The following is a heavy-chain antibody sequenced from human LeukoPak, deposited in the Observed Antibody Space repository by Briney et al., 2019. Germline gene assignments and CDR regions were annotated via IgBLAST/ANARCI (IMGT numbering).Heavy chain of an antibody. D-gene: IGHD3-9*01. Sequence: GGSLRLSCAASGFTFSNAWMSWVRQAPGKGLEWVGRIKSKTDGGTTDYAAPVKGRFTISRDDSKNTLYLQMNSLKTEDTAVYYCTTVRVGAYDILTGFPDYWGQGTLVTVSS. CDR1: GFTFSNAW. J-gene: IGHJ4*02. V-gene: IGHV3-15*01. CDR3: TTVRVGAYDILTGFPDY. CDR2: IKSKTDGGTT.